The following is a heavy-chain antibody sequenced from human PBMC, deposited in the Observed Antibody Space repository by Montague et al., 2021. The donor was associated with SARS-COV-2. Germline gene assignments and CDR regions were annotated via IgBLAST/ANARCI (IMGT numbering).Heavy chain of an antibody. J-gene: IGHJ4*02. Sequence: SETLSLACSVSSGSIISSGYYWGWIRQPPGKELELIGNIYYSGTTYYSPSLQSRGTISVDTSKNHLSLRLSSVTAADTAVYFCARGMIRGVTTPFDYGGQGSQVTVYS. CDR1: SGSIISSGYY. V-gene: IGHV4-39*02. CDR3: ARGMIRGVTTPFDY. CDR2: IYYSGTT. D-gene: IGHD3-10*01.